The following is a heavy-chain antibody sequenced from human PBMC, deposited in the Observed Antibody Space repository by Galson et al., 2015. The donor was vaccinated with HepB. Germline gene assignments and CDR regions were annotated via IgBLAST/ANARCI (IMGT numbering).Heavy chain of an antibody. CDR2: IKQDGSEK. Sequence: SLRLSCAASGFTFSSYSMNWVRQAPGKGLEWVANIKQDGSEKDYVDSVKGRFTISRDNAKNSLHLQMNSLRAEDMAVYYCARGGVVNYVRSRFDYWGQGTLVTVSS. D-gene: IGHD3-22*01. CDR1: GFTFSSYS. CDR3: ARGGVVNYVRSRFDY. V-gene: IGHV3-7*03. J-gene: IGHJ4*02.